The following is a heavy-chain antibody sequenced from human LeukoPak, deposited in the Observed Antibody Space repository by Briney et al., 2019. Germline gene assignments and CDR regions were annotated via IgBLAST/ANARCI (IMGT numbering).Heavy chain of an antibody. CDR3: AREGDSGYDYPYFDY. V-gene: IGHV1-18*01. CDR2: ISAYNGNT. D-gene: IGHD5-12*01. CDR1: GYTFINYG. Sequence: ASVKVSCEASGYTFINYGFTWVRQAPGQGLEWMGWISAYNGNTDYAQKFQGRVTITTDESTSTAYMELSSLRSEDTAVYYCAREGDSGYDYPYFDYWGQGTLVTVSS. J-gene: IGHJ4*02.